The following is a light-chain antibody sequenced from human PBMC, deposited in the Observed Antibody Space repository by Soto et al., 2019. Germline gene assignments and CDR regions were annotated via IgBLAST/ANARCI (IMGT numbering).Light chain of an antibody. J-gene: IGLJ1*01. CDR3: SSYTTSDIYV. V-gene: IGLV2-14*03. CDR2: DVS. CDR1: NRDIGSYNY. Sequence: QSVLTQPASVSGSPGQSIAISCTGGNRDIGSYNYVTWYQQHPGKAPKLIIYDVSSRPSGVSNRFSGSKSGNTASLTISGLQADDEADYYCSSYTTSDIYVFGPGTKLTVL.